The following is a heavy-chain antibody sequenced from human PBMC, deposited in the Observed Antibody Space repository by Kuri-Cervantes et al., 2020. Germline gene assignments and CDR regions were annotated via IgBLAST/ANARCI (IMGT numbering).Heavy chain of an antibody. CDR3: ARASYYDSSGYYGGGTPFDY. Sequence: ASVKVSCKASGYPFTAYDINWVRQATGQGLEWMGWMNPNTGRTGYARHFQGRVTMTRDTSISTAYMELSRLRSDDTAVYYCARASYYDSSGYYGGGTPFDYWGQGTLVTVSS. CDR2: MNPNTGRT. J-gene: IGHJ4*02. D-gene: IGHD3-22*01. V-gene: IGHV1-8*01. CDR1: GYPFTAYD.